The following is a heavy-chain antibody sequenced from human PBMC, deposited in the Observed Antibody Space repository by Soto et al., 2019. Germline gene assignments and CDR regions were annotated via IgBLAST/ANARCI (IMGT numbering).Heavy chain of an antibody. CDR1: GGSISSNSYF. CDR2: MYYSGNA. J-gene: IGHJ4*02. CDR3: ARHKRFCSGGRCRLYNFDQ. Sequence: QLQLQESGPGLVKPSETLSLTCSVSGGSISSNSYFWGWIRQPPGKGLEWIGSMYYSGNAYYNPSLKSRVTFAVDTSMNEVSMKLSSVNVEDTAVYYCARHKRFCSGGRCRLYNFDQWGQGAMVTVSS. V-gene: IGHV4-39*01. D-gene: IGHD2-15*01.